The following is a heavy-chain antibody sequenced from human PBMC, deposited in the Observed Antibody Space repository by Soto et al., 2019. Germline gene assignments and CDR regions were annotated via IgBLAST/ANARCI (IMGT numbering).Heavy chain of an antibody. J-gene: IGHJ6*02. V-gene: IGHV4-31*11. CDR2: IYYSGST. CDR1: GGSISSGGYY. Sequence: PSDTLSLTCVVFGGSISSGGYYWSWIRQHPGKGLEWIGYIYYSGSTYYNPSLKSRVTISVDTSKNQFSLKLSSVTAADTAVYYCARGESITMVRGVIIRGGMDVWGQGTTVTVSS. CDR3: ARGESITMVRGVIIRGGMDV. D-gene: IGHD3-10*01.